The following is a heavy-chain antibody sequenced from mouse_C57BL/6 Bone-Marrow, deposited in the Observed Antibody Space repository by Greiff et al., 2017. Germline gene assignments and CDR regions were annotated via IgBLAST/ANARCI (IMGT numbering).Heavy chain of an antibody. CDR1: GYSITSGYY. CDR3: ARRGYFLYYYAMDY. Sequence: DVKLVESGPGLVKPSQSLSLTCSVTGYSITSGYYWNWIRQFPGNKLEWMGYISYDGSNNYNPSLKNRISITRDTSKNQFFLKLNSVTTEDTATYYCARRGYFLYYYAMDYWGQGTSVTVSS. D-gene: IGHD2-3*01. V-gene: IGHV3-6*01. J-gene: IGHJ4*01. CDR2: ISYDGSN.